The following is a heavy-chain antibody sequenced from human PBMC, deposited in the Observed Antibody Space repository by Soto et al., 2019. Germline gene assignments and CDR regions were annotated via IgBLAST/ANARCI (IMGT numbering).Heavy chain of an antibody. V-gene: IGHV3-11*03. CDR1: GINFSRAW. D-gene: IGHD1-20*01. Sequence: GGSLRLSCAASGINFSRAWMSWVRQAPGKGLEWLTYISGSSSHTNYADSVKGRFTISRDNAKNSVYLQVNSLRAEDTAVYYCARRISGHFDYWGQGTLVTVSS. CDR2: ISGSSSHT. J-gene: IGHJ4*02. CDR3: ARRISGHFDY.